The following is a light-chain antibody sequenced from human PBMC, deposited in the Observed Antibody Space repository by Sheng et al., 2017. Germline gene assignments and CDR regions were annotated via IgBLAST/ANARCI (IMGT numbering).Light chain of an antibody. CDR3: SSYVGSNSYV. V-gene: IGLV2-14*03. J-gene: IGLJ1*01. Sequence: QSALTQPASVSGSPGQSITISCTGTSSDVGGYNFVSWYQHHPGKAPKLMIYDVSNRPSGVSNRFSGFKSGNTASLTISGLQAEDETDYYCSSYVGSNSYVFGSGTRVTVL. CDR1: SSDVGGYNF. CDR2: DVS.